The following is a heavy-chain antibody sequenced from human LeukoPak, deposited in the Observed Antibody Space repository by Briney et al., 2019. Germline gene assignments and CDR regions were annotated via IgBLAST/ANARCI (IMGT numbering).Heavy chain of an antibody. J-gene: IGHJ6*03. D-gene: IGHD2-2*01. CDR1: GGSFSGYY. Sequence: SETLSLTCAVYGGSFSGYYWSWIRQPPGKGLEWIGEINHSGSTNYNPSLKSRVTISVDTSKNQFSLKLSSVTAADTAVYYCARAGRIVVVPAAIHYMDVWAKGPRSPSP. V-gene: IGHV4-34*01. CDR3: ARAGRIVVVPAAIHYMDV. CDR2: INHSGST.